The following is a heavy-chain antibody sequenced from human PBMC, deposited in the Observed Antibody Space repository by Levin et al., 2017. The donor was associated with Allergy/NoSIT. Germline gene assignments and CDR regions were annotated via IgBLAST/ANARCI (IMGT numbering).Heavy chain of an antibody. D-gene: IGHD2-15*01. Sequence: GGSLRLSCAASGFTFSNYGMHWVRQAPGKGLEWVAVIRYDGSNENYADSVKGRFTISRDNSKNTLFLQMNSLRGEDTAVYYCARSYCSGGNCYVYSAYYYYYMDVWGKGTTVTVSS. J-gene: IGHJ6*03. V-gene: IGHV3-33*01. CDR3: ARSYCSGGNCYVYSAYYYYYMDV. CDR2: IRYDGSNE. CDR1: GFTFSNYG.